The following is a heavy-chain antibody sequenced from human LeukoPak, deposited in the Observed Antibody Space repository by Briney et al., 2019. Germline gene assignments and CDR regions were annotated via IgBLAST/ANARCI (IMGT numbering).Heavy chain of an antibody. V-gene: IGHV4-34*01. CDR3: ARESSWYHHFDY. J-gene: IGHJ4*02. CDR1: GGSFSGYY. D-gene: IGHD6-13*01. Sequence: SETLSLTCAVYGGSFSGYYWSWIRQPPGKGLEWIGEINHSGSTNYNPSLKSRVTISVDTSKNQLSLKLSSVTAADTAVYYCARESSWYHHFDYWGQGTLVTVSS. CDR2: INHSGST.